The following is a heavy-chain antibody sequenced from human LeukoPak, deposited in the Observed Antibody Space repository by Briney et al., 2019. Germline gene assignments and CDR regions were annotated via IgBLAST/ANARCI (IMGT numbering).Heavy chain of an antibody. CDR1: GGSISSGGYS. V-gene: IGHV4-30-2*01. D-gene: IGHD3-22*01. J-gene: IGHJ6*02. CDR3: AEGSVVAPLDV. Sequence: PSQTLSLTCAVSGGSISSGGYSWSWIRQPPGKGLEWIGYIYHSGSTYYNPSLKSRVTISVDRSKNQFSLKLSSVTAADTAVYYCAEGSVVAPLDVWGQGTTVTVSS. CDR2: IYHSGST.